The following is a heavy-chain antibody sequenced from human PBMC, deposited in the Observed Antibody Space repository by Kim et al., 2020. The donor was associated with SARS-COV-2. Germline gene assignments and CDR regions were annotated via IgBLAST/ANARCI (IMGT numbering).Heavy chain of an antibody. CDR1: GGSISSGAYY. V-gene: IGHV4-30-4*01. Sequence: SETLSLTCTVSGGSISSGAYYWSWIRQPPGMGLEWIGYIYYSGSTYYNPSLKSRVTISVDTSKNLFSLKLSSVTAADTAVYYCARVRFSITIFGVVTRLFDYWGQGTLVTVSS. CDR3: ARVRFSITIFGVVTRLFDY. CDR2: IYYSGST. D-gene: IGHD3-3*01. J-gene: IGHJ4*02.